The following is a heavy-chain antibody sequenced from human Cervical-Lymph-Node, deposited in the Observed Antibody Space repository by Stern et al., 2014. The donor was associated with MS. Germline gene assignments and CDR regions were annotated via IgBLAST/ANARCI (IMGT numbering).Heavy chain of an antibody. J-gene: IGHJ5*02. D-gene: IGHD5-12*01. CDR1: GGTFSSYA. CDR2: ICPCVGTP. Sequence: VQLVESGAEVKKPGSSVKVSCTASGGTFSSYAISWLRQAPGQGPEWMGRICPCVGTPKYAQNFQGRVTITADQSTSTAYLELSSLRSEDTAVYYCGVSGYDYLRWFDPWGQGTLVTVSS. V-gene: IGHV1-69*11. CDR3: GVSGYDYLRWFDP.